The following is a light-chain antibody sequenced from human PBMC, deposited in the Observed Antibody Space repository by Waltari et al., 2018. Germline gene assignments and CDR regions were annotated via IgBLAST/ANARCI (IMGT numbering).Light chain of an antibody. CDR1: QSLLHSKGYNY. J-gene: IGKJ1*01. CDR3: MQSLRALWT. V-gene: IGKV2-28*01. CDR2: LGS. Sequence: DIVVTQSPLSLPVTPGEPASIPRRSSQSLLHSKGYNYLDWYLQKPGQSPQLLIYLGSNRASGVPDRFSGSGSGTDFTLKISRVEAEDVGVYYCMQSLRALWTFGQGTKVEIK.